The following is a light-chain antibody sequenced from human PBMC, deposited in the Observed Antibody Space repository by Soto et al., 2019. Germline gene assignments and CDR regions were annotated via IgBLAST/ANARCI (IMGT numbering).Light chain of an antibody. CDR1: QSVSSSY. CDR3: QHYGNSPPFT. CDR2: GAS. Sequence: EIVVTQSPGTLSLSPGERATLSCRASQSVSSSYLAWYQQKPGQAPRLLIYGASSRATGIPDRFSGSGSGTDFTLTISRLEPEDFAVYFCQHYGNSPPFTFGQGTKVEIK. V-gene: IGKV3-20*01. J-gene: IGKJ2*01.